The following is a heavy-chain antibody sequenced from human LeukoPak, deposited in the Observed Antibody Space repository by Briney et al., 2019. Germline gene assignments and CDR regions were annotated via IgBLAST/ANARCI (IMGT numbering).Heavy chain of an antibody. CDR3: ARERGSSWHREFDP. CDR1: GGSTSSSSYY. V-gene: IGHV4-39*02. J-gene: IGHJ5*02. Sequence: SETLSLTCTVSGGSTSSSSYYWGWIRQPPGKGLEWIGSIYYSGSTYYNPSLKSRVTISVDTSKNQFSLKLSSVTAADTAVYYCARERGSSWHREFDPWGQGTLVTVSS. D-gene: IGHD6-13*01. CDR2: IYYSGST.